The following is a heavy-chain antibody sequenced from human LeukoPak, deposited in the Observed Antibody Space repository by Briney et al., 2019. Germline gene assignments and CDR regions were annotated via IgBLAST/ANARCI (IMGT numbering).Heavy chain of an antibody. CDR2: ISGSGGST. D-gene: IGHD6-13*01. V-gene: IGHV3-23*01. CDR3: AKDPQQLVAGTFDY. CDR1: GFTFSSYA. Sequence: GGSLRLSCTVSGFTFSSYAMSWVRQAPGKGLEWVSAISGSGGSTYYADSVKGRFTISRDNSKNTLYLQMNSLRAEDTAVYYCAKDPQQLVAGTFDYWGQGTLVTVSS. J-gene: IGHJ4*02.